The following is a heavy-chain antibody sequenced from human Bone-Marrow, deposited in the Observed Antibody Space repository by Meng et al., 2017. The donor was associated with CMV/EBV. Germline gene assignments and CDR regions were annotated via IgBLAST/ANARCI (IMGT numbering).Heavy chain of an antibody. CDR2: ISSSGSTI. Sequence: GGSLRLSCAASGFTFSSYEMNWVRQAPGKGLEWVSYISSSGSTIYYADSVKGRFTISRDNAKNSLYLQMNSLRAGDTAVYYCGRKKPANGMDVWGQGTTVTVSS. CDR3: GRKKPANGMDV. V-gene: IGHV3-48*03. D-gene: IGHD2-8*01. J-gene: IGHJ6*02. CDR1: GFTFSSYE.